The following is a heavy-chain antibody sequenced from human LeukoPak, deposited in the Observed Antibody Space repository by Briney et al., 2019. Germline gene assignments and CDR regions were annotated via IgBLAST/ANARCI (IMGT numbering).Heavy chain of an antibody. D-gene: IGHD3-10*01. V-gene: IGHV3-9*01. J-gene: IGHJ5*02. CDR1: GFTFDDYA. CDR3: AKDQGYYYGSGSFGWFDP. CDR2: ISWNSGSI. Sequence: GWSLRLSCAASGFTFDDYAMHWVRQAPGKGLEWVSGISWNSGSIGYADSVKGRFTISRDNAKNSLYLQMNSLRAEDTALYYCAKDQGYYYGSGSFGWFDPWGQGTLVTVSS.